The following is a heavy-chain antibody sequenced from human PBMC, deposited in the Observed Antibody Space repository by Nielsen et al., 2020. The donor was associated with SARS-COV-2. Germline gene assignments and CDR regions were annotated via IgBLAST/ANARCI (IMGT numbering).Heavy chain of an antibody. CDR1: GGSISSYY. CDR3: ASMYSSSWYEDY. J-gene: IGHJ4*02. CDR2: IYYSGST. D-gene: IGHD6-13*01. V-gene: IGHV4-39*01. Sequence: SETLSLTCTVSGGSISSYYWGWIRQPPGKGLEWIGSIYYSGSTYYNPSLKSRVTISVDTSKNQFSLKLSSVTAADTAVYYCASMYSSSWYEDYWGQGTLVTVSS.